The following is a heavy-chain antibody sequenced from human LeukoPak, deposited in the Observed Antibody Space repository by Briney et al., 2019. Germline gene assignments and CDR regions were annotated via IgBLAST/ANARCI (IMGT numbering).Heavy chain of an antibody. J-gene: IGHJ4*02. V-gene: IGHV4-39*07. Sequence: PSETLSLTCTVSGGSISSSSYYWGWIRQPPGKGLEWIGSIYYSGSTYYNPSLKSRVTISVDTSKNQFSLKLSCVTAADSAVYYCARERRDGYKVYFDYWGQGTLVTVSS. CDR3: ARERRDGYKVYFDY. D-gene: IGHD5-24*01. CDR2: IYYSGST. CDR1: GGSISSSSYY.